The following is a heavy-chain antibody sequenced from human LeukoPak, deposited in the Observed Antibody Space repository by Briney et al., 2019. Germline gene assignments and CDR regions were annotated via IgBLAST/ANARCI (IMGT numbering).Heavy chain of an antibody. D-gene: IGHD1-7*01. CDR1: GYTFTSYD. V-gene: IGHV1-8*01. J-gene: IGHJ4*02. Sequence: GASVKVSCKASGYTFTSYDINWVRQATGQGLEWMGWMNPNSGNTGYAQKFQGRVTMTRNTSISTAYMELSSPRSEDTAVYYCARVFGDWNYDPEYYFDYWGQGTLVTVSS. CDR2: MNPNSGNT. CDR3: ARVFGDWNYDPEYYFDY.